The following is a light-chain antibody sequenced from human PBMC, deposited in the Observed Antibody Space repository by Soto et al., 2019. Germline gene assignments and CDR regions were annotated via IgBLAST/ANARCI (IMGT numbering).Light chain of an antibody. J-gene: IGLJ1*01. CDR2: DVS. CDR3: CAYAGRYSYV. Sequence: QSALTQPRSVSGSPGQSVSISCTGTSSDVGGYNYVSWYQQHPGKAPKVMIYDVSKRPSGVPDRFSGSKSSNTASLTISGLQSEDEADYYCCAYAGRYSYVFGTGTKLTVL. CDR1: SSDVGGYNY. V-gene: IGLV2-11*01.